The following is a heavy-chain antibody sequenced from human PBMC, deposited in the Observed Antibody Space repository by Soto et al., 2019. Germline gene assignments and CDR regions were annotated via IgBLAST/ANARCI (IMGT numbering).Heavy chain of an antibody. V-gene: IGHV3-9*01. CDR1: GFNFENYA. Sequence: EVLLVESGGGLVQPDRPLRLSCAASGFNFENYAMHWVRQAPGKGLEWVSGISWNSGQLDYAGSVRGRFTISRDNGKNSLYLEMNSLRPDDTALYFCAKDKSTGEYSYYRYMDVWGRGPTVIVSS. CDR3: AKDKSTGEYSYYRYMDV. CDR2: ISWNSGQL. D-gene: IGHD2-8*02. J-gene: IGHJ6*03.